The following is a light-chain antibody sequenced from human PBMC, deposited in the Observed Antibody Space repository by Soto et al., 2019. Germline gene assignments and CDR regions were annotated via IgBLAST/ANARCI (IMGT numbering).Light chain of an antibody. CDR1: QGIGDT. CDR3: QQRSNWPIT. V-gene: IGKV3-11*01. CDR2: DAS. Sequence: EVVMRQSPATLSVSPGEGATLSCRASQGIGDTLAWYQHKPGQAPRLLIYDASNRATGIPARFSGSGSGTDFTLTISSLEPEDFALYYCQQRSNWPITFGQGTRLEIK. J-gene: IGKJ5*01.